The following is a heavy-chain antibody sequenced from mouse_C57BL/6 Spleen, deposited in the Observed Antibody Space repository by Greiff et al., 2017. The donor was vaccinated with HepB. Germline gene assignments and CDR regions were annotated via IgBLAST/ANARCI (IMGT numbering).Heavy chain of an antibody. CDR3: ARMPTTLIKDAMDY. V-gene: IGHV2-9-1*01. J-gene: IGHJ4*01. CDR2: IWTGGGT. Sequence: VQVVESGPGLVAPSQSLSITCTVSGFSLTSYAISWVRQPPGKGLEWLGVIWTGGGTNYNSALKSRLSISKDNSKSQVFLKMNSLQTDDTARYYCARMPTTLIKDAMDYWGQGTSVTVSS. CDR1: GFSLTSYA. D-gene: IGHD1-1*01.